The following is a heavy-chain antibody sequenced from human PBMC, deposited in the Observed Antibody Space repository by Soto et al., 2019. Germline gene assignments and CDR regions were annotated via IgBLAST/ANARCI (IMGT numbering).Heavy chain of an antibody. D-gene: IGHD3-3*01. V-gene: IGHV4-31*03. CDR3: ARVQDYDFWSKYNWFDP. J-gene: IGHJ5*02. CDR1: GGSISSRGFY. CDR2: IYYSGST. Sequence: SETLSLTCTVSGGSISSRGFYWSWIRQHPGKGLEWIGYIYYSGSTYYNPSLKSRVTISVDTSKNQFSLKLSSVTAADTAVYYCARVQDYDFWSKYNWFDPWGQGTLVTVSS.